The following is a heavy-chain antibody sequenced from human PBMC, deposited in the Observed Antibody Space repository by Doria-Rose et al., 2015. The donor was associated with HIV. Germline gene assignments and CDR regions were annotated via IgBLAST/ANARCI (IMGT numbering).Heavy chain of an antibody. CDR1: GGSFSGYY. CDR3: ARCLLRGGWNDVDYYYGMDV. V-gene: IGHV4-34*01. D-gene: IGHD1-1*01. Sequence: QVQLQESGAGLVKPSETLSLTCAVFGGSFSGYYWSWIRQPPGKGLEWIGEINHSGSTNYNTSLKSRVTISIDTSKNLFSLKLSSVTAADTAVYYCARCLLRGGWNDVDYYYGMDVWGQGTTVTVSS. CDR2: INHSGST. J-gene: IGHJ6*02.